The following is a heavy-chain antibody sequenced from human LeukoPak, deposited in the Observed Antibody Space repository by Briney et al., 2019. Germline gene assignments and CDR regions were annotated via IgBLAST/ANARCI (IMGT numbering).Heavy chain of an antibody. CDR1: GFTFSDYY. D-gene: IGHD6-13*01. Sequence: GGSLRLSCAASGFTFSDYYMSWIRQAPGKGLEWVSYISSSGSTIYYADSVKGRFTISRDNAKYSLYLQMNSLRAEDTAVYYCARDNLSGYSSSWRYYYYYYMDVWGKGTTVTVSS. CDR3: ARDNLSGYSSSWRYYYYYYMDV. V-gene: IGHV3-11*04. CDR2: ISSSGSTI. J-gene: IGHJ6*03.